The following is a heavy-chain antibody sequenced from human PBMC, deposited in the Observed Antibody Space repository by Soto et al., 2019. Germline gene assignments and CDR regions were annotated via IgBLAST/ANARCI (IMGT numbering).Heavy chain of an antibody. CDR1: GYTFTNYG. Sequence: GASVKVSCKASGYTFTNYGISWVRQAPGEGLEWVGWINTSNDNKLYAQKLQGRLTLTTDTSTSTAYMDLTTLRSDDTAVYFCARDPGAASFDFWAQGTLVTVPS. D-gene: IGHD2-15*01. CDR2: INTSNDNK. J-gene: IGHJ4*02. V-gene: IGHV1-18*01. CDR3: ARDPGAASFDF.